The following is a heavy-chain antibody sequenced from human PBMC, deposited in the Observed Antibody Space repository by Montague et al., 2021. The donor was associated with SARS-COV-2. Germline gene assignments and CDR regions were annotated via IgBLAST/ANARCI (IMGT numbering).Heavy chain of an antibody. D-gene: IGHD3-3*01. V-gene: IGHV4-34*01. CDR3: ARDQTVLEWIWYGMDV. CDR2: IDHSGST. Sequence: SETLSLTCAVYGGSFSTYYWDWIRQSPGKGLEWNGNIDHSGSTNYNPYLKSRVSISVDTSSSQFSLYLTPVTAADAAVYYCARDQTVLEWIWYGMDVWGPGTTVTVSS. J-gene: IGHJ6*02. CDR1: GGSFSTYY.